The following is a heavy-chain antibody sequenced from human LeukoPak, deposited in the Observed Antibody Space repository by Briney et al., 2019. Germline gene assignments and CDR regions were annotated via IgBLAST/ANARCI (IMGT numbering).Heavy chain of an antibody. J-gene: IGHJ4*02. CDR2: IYYSGST. V-gene: IGHV4-39*07. Sequence: SETLSLTCTVSGGSISSSSYYWGWIRQPPGKGLEWIGSIYYSGSTYYNPSLKSRVTISVDRSKNQFSLKLSSVTAADTAVYYCARDLGYSSSYYFDYWGQGTLVTVSS. D-gene: IGHD6-13*01. CDR1: GGSISSSSYY. CDR3: ARDLGYSSSYYFDY.